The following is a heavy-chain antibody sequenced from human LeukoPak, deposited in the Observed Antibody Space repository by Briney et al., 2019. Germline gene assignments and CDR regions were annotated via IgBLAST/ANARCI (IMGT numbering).Heavy chain of an antibody. CDR3: ARAHQASYCSSTSCWAWANWFDP. CDR2: IIPIFGTA. CDR1: GGTFSSYA. J-gene: IGHJ5*02. Sequence: SVKVSCKASGGTFSSYAISWVRQAPGQGLEWMGGIIPIFGTATYAQKFQGRVMITTDESTSTAYMELSSLRSEDTAVYYCARAHQASYCSSTSCWAWANWFDPWGQGTLVTVSS. D-gene: IGHD2-2*01. V-gene: IGHV1-69*05.